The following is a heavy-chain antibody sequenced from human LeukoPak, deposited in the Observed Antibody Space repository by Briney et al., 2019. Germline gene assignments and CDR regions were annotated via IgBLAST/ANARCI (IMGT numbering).Heavy chain of an antibody. CDR3: AKGNYNGYQEAFGG. V-gene: IGHV3-30*02. CDR1: RFTFTAYG. Sequence: PGGSLRLSCAASRFTFTAYGMHWVRQAPGKGLEWVSFIRFDGSDKYYADSVKGRFTISRDNSRNTLYLHMHSLRAEDTAVYYCAKGNYNGYQEAFGGWGQGTMVIVSS. CDR2: IRFDGSDK. D-gene: IGHD3-10*01. J-gene: IGHJ3*01.